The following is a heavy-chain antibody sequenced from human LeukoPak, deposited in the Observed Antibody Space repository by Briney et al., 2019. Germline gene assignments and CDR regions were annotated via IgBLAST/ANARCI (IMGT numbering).Heavy chain of an antibody. CDR2: INPNGGTT. CDR1: GYTFTSNY. Sequence: ASVKVSCKASGYTFTSNYMHWVRQAPGQGLEWMGIINPNGGTTNYAQKFQSRVTLTRDMSTSTVYMELSSLRSEDTAVYYCARGGSSGPHWFDPWGQGTLVTVSS. V-gene: IGHV1-46*01. CDR3: ARGGSSGPHWFDP. J-gene: IGHJ5*02. D-gene: IGHD3-22*01.